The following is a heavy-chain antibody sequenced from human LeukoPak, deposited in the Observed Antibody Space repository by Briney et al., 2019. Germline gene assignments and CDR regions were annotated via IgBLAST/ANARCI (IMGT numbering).Heavy chain of an antibody. J-gene: IGHJ4*02. D-gene: IGHD6-13*01. Sequence: PGGSLRLSCAASGFAFISSEMNWVRQAPGKGLEWVSSISSSSLYIYYGDSVKGRFTISRDNAKHSVYLQMNRLRAEDTAVYYCARAGSGYTSPSDYWGQGTLVTVSS. CDR1: GFAFISSE. CDR3: ARAGSGYTSPSDY. V-gene: IGHV3-21*01. CDR2: ISSSSLYI.